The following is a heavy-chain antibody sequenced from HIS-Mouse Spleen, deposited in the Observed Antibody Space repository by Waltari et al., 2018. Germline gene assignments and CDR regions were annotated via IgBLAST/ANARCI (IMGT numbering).Heavy chain of an antibody. J-gene: IGHJ2*01. V-gene: IGHV4-39*07. D-gene: IGHD6-13*01. Sequence: QLQLQESGPGLVKPSETLSLTCTVSGGSISSSSYYWGWIRQPPGKGLEWIGSIYYSGSTSYNPSLQGRVTLSVDTSKNQFSLKLSSVTAADTAVYYCAREIPYSSSWYDWYFDLWGRGTLVTVSS. CDR2: IYYSGST. CDR1: GGSISSSSYY. CDR3: AREIPYSSSWYDWYFDL.